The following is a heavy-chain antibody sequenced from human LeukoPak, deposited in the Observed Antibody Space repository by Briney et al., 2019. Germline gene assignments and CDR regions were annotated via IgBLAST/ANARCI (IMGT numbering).Heavy chain of an antibody. CDR1: GFTFSSYS. CDR2: ISSSSNTI. Sequence: PGRSLRLSCAASGFTFSSYSMNWVRQAPGKGLEWVSYISSSSNTIYYADSVKGRFTISRDNAKNSLYLQMNSLRAADTAIYYCARESAGGPDYWGQGTLVTVSS. D-gene: IGHD6-19*01. CDR3: ARESAGGPDY. J-gene: IGHJ4*02. V-gene: IGHV3-48*01.